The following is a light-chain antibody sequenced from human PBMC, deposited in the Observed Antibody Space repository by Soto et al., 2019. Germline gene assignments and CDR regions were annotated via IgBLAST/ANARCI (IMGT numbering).Light chain of an antibody. Sequence: DIQMAQSPSSLSASVGDRVTITCQASQDISSWLAWYQQKPGKAPKLLIYAASTLQSGVPSRFSGSGSGTDFTLTISSLQPEDFATYFCQQANSFPQTFGKGTRLEIK. CDR3: QQANSFPQT. CDR2: AAS. CDR1: QDISSW. J-gene: IGKJ5*01. V-gene: IGKV1-12*01.